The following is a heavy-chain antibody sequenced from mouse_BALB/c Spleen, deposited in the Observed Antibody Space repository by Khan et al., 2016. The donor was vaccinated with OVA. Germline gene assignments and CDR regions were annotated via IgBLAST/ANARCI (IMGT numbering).Heavy chain of an antibody. J-gene: IGHJ3*01. CDR2: VSTGGHYT. V-gene: IGHV5-6*01. CDR3: AGLAYYYDSEGFAY. CDR1: GFTFSTYG. Sequence: VQLKESGGDVVKPGGSLKLSCAASGFTFSTYGMSWVRQTPDKRLEWVATVSTGGHYTYYPDTVKGRFTISRDNAKNTLYLQMSSLKSEDTAMFYCAGLAYYYDSEGFAYWGQGTLVTVSA. D-gene: IGHD1-1*01.